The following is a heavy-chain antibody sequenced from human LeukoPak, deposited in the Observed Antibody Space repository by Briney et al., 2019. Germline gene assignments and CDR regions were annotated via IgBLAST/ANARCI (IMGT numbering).Heavy chain of an antibody. J-gene: IGHJ4*02. CDR1: GGSISSGDYY. CDR2: VYYSGST. CDR3: ARFTVHYYDSSGYNDY. D-gene: IGHD3-22*01. Sequence: SETLSLTCTVSGGSISSGDYYWSWIRQPPGRGVEWIGYVYYSGSTYYNPSLKSRVTISVDTSKNQFSLKLSSVTAADTAVYYCARFTVHYYDSSGYNDYWGQGTLVTVSS. V-gene: IGHV4-30-4*01.